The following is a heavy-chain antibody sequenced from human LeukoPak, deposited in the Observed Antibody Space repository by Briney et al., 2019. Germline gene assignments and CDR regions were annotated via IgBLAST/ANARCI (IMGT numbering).Heavy chain of an antibody. CDR1: GGSFSGYY. CDR2: INHSGRT. J-gene: IGHJ6*03. CDR3: ARGRAARIVVVPAAILGKGWSYYYYMDV. D-gene: IGHD2-2*01. Sequence: SETLSLTCAVYGGSFSGYYWSWIRQPPGKGLEWIGEINHSGRTKYNTSLKSRVNISVDTSKNQFSLKLSSVTAADTAVYYCARGRAARIVVVPAAILGKGWSYYYYMDVWGKGTTVTVSS. V-gene: IGHV4-34*01.